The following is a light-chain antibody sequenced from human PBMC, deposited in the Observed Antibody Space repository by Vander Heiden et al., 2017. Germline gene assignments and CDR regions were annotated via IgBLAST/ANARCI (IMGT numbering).Light chain of an antibody. V-gene: IGLV2-23*02. Sequence: QSALTQSASVSGSPGQSITISCTGTSSDVGTYYLVSWYQQHPGKAPKLMIYEATERPSGVSNRFSGAKSDNTASLTISGLQAEDEADYYCCSYAGTSTVLFGGGTKLTVL. CDR3: CSYAGTSTVL. CDR2: EAT. CDR1: SSDVGTYYL. J-gene: IGLJ2*01.